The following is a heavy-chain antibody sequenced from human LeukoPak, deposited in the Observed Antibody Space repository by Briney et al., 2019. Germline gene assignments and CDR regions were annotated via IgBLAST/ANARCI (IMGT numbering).Heavy chain of an antibody. J-gene: IGHJ4*02. D-gene: IGHD3-10*01. CDR2: IWYDGSNK. CDR1: GFTFSSYG. V-gene: IGHV3-33*06. Sequence: GGSLRLSCAASGFTFSSYGMHWVRQAPGMGLEWVAVIWYDGSNKYYADSVKGRFTISRDNSKNTLYLQMNSLRAEDTAVYYCAKDYYGPSGGIDYWGQGTLVTVSS. CDR3: AKDYYGPSGGIDY.